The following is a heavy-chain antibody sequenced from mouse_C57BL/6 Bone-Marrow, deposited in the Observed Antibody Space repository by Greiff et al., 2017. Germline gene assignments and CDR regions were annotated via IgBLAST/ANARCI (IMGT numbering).Heavy chain of an antibody. J-gene: IGHJ3*01. V-gene: IGHV1-81*01. CDR2: IYPRSGNT. CDR1: GYTFTSYG. CDR3: ARAYYSPLAW. Sequence: VKLVESGAELARPGASVKLSCKASGYTFTSYGISWVKQRTGQGLEWIGEIYPRSGNTYYNEKFKGKATLTADKSSSTAYMELRSLTSEDSAVYFCARAYYSPLAWWGQGTLVTVSA. D-gene: IGHD2-12*01.